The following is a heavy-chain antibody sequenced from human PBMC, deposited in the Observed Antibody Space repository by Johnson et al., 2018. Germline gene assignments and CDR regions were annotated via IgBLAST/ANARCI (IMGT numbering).Heavy chain of an antibody. CDR3: ALGGYYYSYGMDV. D-gene: IGHD2-15*01. J-gene: IGHJ6*02. Sequence: VQLVQSGGGLVQPGGSLRLSCAASGFTFRYHWMSWVRQAPGKGLEWVANIKQDGSEKYCVDSVKGRFTISRDNAKNSLYLQMNSLRAEETAVDYCALGGYYYSYGMDVWGQGTTVTVSS. CDR1: GFTFRYHW. CDR2: IKQDGSEK. V-gene: IGHV3-7*01.